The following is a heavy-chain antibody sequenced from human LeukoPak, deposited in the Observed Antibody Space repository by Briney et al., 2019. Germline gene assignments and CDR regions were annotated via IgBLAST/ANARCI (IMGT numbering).Heavy chain of an antibody. CDR3: AKDRRRPLGRIAAADAAAGYFDS. CDR2: IRYDGSNK. D-gene: IGHD6-13*01. V-gene: IGHV3-30*02. Sequence: GGSLRLSCAASGFTFSSYGMHWVRQAPGKGLEWVAFIRYDGSNKYYADSVKGRFTISRDNSKNTLYLQMNSLRAEDTAVYYCAKDRRRPLGRIAAADAAAGYFDSWGQGTLVTVSS. J-gene: IGHJ4*02. CDR1: GFTFSSYG.